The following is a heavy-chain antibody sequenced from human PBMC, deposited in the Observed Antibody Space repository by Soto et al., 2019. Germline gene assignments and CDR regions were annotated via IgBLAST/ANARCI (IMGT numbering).Heavy chain of an antibody. Sequence: PGGSLRLPCSTSGFTFTKSAMHWVRQAPGKGLEYVSGSSVNGEKTYYADSVKGRVIISRDSSKNTLYLQMSSLRVDDTALYYCVKDSGVNWGFYGMDVWGQGTTVTVSS. CDR2: SSVNGEKT. CDR3: VKDSGVNWGFYGMDV. V-gene: IGHV3-64D*06. CDR1: GFTFTKSA. J-gene: IGHJ6*02. D-gene: IGHD2-15*01.